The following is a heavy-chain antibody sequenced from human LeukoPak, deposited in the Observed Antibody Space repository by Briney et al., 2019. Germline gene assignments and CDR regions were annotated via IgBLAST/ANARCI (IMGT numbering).Heavy chain of an antibody. D-gene: IGHD3-9*01. CDR3: ARVKYYDILTGWNAFDI. J-gene: IGHJ3*02. Sequence: SEILSLTCTVSGGSISSYYWSWIRQPPGKGLEWIGYIYYSGSTNYNPSLKSRVTISVDTSKNQFSLKLSSVTAADTAVYYCARVKYYDILTGWNAFDIWGQGTMVTVSS. V-gene: IGHV4-59*01. CDR2: IYYSGST. CDR1: GGSISSYY.